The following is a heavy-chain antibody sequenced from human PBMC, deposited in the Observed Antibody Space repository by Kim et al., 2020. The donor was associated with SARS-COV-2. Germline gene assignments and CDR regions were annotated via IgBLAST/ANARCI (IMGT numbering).Heavy chain of an antibody. Sequence: IYYADSVKGRFTISRDNAKNSLYLQMNSLRAEDTAVYYCARDSGPGVLSYWGQGTLVTVSS. J-gene: IGHJ4*02. V-gene: IGHV3-21*01. D-gene: IGHD5-12*01. CDR2: I. CDR3: ARDSGPGVLSY.